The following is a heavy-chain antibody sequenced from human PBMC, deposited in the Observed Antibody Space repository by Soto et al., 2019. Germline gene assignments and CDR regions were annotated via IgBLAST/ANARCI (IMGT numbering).Heavy chain of an antibody. D-gene: IGHD3-3*01. Sequence: PGGSLRLSCAASGFTFSSYWMSWVRQAPGKGLEWVANIKQDGSEKYYVDSVKGRFTISRDNAKNSLYLQMNSLRAEDTAVYYCAREDFDFWSGPRYYGMDVWGQGTTVTVYS. CDR3: AREDFDFWSGPRYYGMDV. CDR1: GFTFSSYW. CDR2: IKQDGSEK. J-gene: IGHJ6*02. V-gene: IGHV3-7*05.